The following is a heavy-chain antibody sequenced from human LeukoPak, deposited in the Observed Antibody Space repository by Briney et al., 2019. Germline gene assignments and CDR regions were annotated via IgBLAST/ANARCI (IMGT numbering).Heavy chain of an antibody. J-gene: IGHJ6*03. D-gene: IGHD6-19*01. Sequence: GGSLGLSCAASGFTFSSYGMHWVRQAPGKGLEWVAFIRYDGSNKYYADSVKGRFTISRDNSKNTLYLQMNSLRAEDTAVYYCAKDSVLVPGIAVAGTEGNYMDVWGKGTTVTVSS. CDR2: IRYDGSNK. CDR3: AKDSVLVPGIAVAGTEGNYMDV. V-gene: IGHV3-30*02. CDR1: GFTFSSYG.